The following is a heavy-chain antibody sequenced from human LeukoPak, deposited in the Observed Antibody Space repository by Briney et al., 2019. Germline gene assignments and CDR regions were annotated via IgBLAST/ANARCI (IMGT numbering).Heavy chain of an antibody. J-gene: IGHJ4*02. D-gene: IGHD6-13*01. CDR2: ISYDGSNK. Sequence: GGSLRLSCAASGFTFSSYAMHWVRQAPGKGLEWVAVISYDGSNKYYADSVKGRFTISRDNAKNSLYLQMNSLRAEGTAVYYCARDRRYSSSWASLDYWGQGTLVTVSS. V-gene: IGHV3-30-3*01. CDR1: GFTFSSYA. CDR3: ARDRRYSSSWASLDY.